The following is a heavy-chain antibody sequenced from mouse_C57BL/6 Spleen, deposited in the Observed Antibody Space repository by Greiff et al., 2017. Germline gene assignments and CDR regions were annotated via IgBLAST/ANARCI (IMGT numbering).Heavy chain of an antibody. J-gene: IGHJ3*01. CDR3: ARDGRYYESKSAWFGY. D-gene: IGHD2-4*01. Sequence: VQLQQPGAELVKPGASVKLSCKASGYTFTSYWMHWVKQRPGQGLEWIGMIHPNSGSTNYNEKFKSKATLTVDKSSSTAYMQLSSLTSEDSAVYYCARDGRYYESKSAWFGYWGEEALVTVSA. CDR2: IHPNSGST. CDR1: GYTFTSYW. V-gene: IGHV1-64*01.